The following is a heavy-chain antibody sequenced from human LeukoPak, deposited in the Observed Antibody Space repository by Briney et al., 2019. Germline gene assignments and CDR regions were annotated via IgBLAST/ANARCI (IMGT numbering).Heavy chain of an antibody. Sequence: GGSLRLSCAVSGFTFSSYGMHWVRQAPGKGLEWVAFIRYDGSNKYYADSVKGRFTISRDNSKNTLYLQMNSLRAEDTAVYYCAKDRPFWSGRPVDYWGQGTLVTVSS. CDR2: IRYDGSNK. CDR1: GFTFSSYG. D-gene: IGHD3-3*01. J-gene: IGHJ4*02. V-gene: IGHV3-30*02. CDR3: AKDRPFWSGRPVDY.